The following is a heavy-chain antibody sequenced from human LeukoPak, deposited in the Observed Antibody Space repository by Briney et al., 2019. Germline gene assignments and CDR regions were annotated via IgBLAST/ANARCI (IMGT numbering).Heavy chain of an antibody. CDR1: GFTFSSYV. CDR2: ISYDGSNK. CDR3: ARDGYAGSYLGY. V-gene: IGHV3-30*03. J-gene: IGHJ4*02. D-gene: IGHD5-12*01. Sequence: GGSLSLSCAASGFTFSSYVMHWVRQAPGKGLEWVALISYDGSNKYYADSVKGRFTISRDNSKNTLYLQMNSLRAEDTAVYYCARDGYAGSYLGYWGQGTLVTVSS.